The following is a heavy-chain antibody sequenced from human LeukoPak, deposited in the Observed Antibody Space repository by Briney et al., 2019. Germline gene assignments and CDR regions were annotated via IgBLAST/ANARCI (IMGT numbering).Heavy chain of an antibody. J-gene: IGHJ4*02. CDR2: LNPNSGGT. CDR1: GYTFTANY. CDR3: ARANYFDTSGSWN. D-gene: IGHD3-22*01. V-gene: IGHV1-2*02. Sequence: GASVKVSCKASGYTFTANYMHWVRQAPGQGLEWMGWLNPNSGGTSYAQRLQGRVTMTRDTSISTAYMELSRLRSDDTAVYYCARANYFDTSGSWNRGQGTLVTVSS.